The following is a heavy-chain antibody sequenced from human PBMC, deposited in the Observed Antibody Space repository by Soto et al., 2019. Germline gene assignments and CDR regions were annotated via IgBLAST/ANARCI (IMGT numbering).Heavy chain of an antibody. Sequence: PSETRSLTCAVYGGSFSGYYWSGIRQPPGKGLEWIGEINHRGSTNYNPSLKSRVTISVDTSKNQFSLKLSSVTAADTAVYYCARSYSSRWSLLAYWGQGTLVTVSS. CDR3: ARSYSSRWSLLAY. J-gene: IGHJ4*02. D-gene: IGHD6-19*01. CDR2: INHRGST. CDR1: GGSFSGYY. V-gene: IGHV4-34*01.